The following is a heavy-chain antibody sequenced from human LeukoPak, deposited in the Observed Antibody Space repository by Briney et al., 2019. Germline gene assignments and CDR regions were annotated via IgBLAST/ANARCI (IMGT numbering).Heavy chain of an antibody. CDR3: ARDLDTAMVLDY. D-gene: IGHD5-18*01. Sequence: GGSLRRSCAGSGFTFSSHGMIWVRKTPGKGLEWLSYISPGGTTINSADSVKDRFITSRDNGKSSLFLQTNSLRAEDTAVYYCARDLDTAMVLDYWGQGTLATVSS. V-gene: IGHV3-48*04. CDR2: ISPGGTTI. CDR1: GFTFSSHG. J-gene: IGHJ4*02.